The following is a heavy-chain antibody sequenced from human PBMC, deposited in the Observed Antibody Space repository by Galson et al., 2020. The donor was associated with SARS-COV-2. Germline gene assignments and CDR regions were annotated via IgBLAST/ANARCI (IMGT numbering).Heavy chain of an antibody. D-gene: IGHD6-13*01. J-gene: IGHJ6*03. CDR1: GGSISSYY. CDR3: ARSGGSYSSSWSYYYYMDV. CDR2: IYYSGST. Sequence: SETLSLTCTVSGGSISSYYWSWIRQPPGKGLEWIGYIYYSGSTNYNPSLKSRVTISVDTSKNQFSLKLSSVTAADTAVYYCARSGGSYSSSWSYYYYMDVWGKGTTVTVSS. V-gene: IGHV4-59*08.